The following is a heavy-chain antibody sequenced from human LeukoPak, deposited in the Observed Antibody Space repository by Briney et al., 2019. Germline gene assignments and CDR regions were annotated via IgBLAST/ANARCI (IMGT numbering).Heavy chain of an antibody. J-gene: IGHJ4*02. D-gene: IGHD3-22*01. V-gene: IGHV4-59*01. CDR3: ARGRGLTNHYYDSSGYLDY. Sequence: PSETLSLTCTVSDGSISSYYWSWIRQPPGKGLEWIGYIYYSGSTNYNPSLKSRVTISVDTSKNQFSLKLSSVTAADTAVYYCARGRGLTNHYYDSSGYLDYWGQGTLVTVSS. CDR2: IYYSGST. CDR1: DGSISSYY.